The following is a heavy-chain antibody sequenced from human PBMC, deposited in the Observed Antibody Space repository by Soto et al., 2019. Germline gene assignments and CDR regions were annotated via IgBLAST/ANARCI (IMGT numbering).Heavy chain of an antibody. CDR1: GFTFSSYS. J-gene: IGHJ6*02. D-gene: IGHD3-16*02. CDR3: VRDRRLGELSYYYYYYTMDV. V-gene: IGHV3-48*02. CDR2: ISSSSSTI. Sequence: GGSLRLSCAVSGFTFSSYSMTWVRQAPGQGLEWVSYISSSSSTIYYADSVKGRFTISRDNAKNSLYLQMNSLRDEDTAVYYCVRDRRLGELSYYYYYYTMDVWGQGTTVTVSS.